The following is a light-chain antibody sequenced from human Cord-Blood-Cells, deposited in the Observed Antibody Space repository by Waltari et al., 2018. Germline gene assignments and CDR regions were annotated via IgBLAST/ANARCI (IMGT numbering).Light chain of an antibody. J-gene: IGKJ5*01. CDR2: DAS. V-gene: IGKV3-11*01. CDR1: QSVSSY. CDR3: QQRSNWPIT. Sequence: EIVFTQSPATLSLSPGERGTLSCRASQSVSSYLAWYQQKPGQAPRLLIYDASNRATGIPARFSGSGSGTDFTLTISSLEPEDFAVYYCQQRSNWPITFGQGTRLEIK.